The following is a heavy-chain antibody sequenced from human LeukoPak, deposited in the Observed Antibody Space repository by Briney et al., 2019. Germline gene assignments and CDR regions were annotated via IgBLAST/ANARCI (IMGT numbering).Heavy chain of an antibody. CDR3: ARGLGSGWRAFDI. CDR1: GFTFSSYS. Sequence: GGSLRLSCAASGFTFSSYSMNWVRQAPGKGLEWVSYISSSSSTIYYADSVKGRFTISRDTAKNSLYLQMNSLRVEDTAVYYCARGLGSGWRAFDIWGQGTMVTVSS. CDR2: ISSSSSTI. V-gene: IGHV3-48*01. J-gene: IGHJ3*02. D-gene: IGHD6-25*01.